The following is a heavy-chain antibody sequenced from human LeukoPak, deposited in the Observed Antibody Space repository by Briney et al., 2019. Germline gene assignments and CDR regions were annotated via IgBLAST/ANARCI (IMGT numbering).Heavy chain of an antibody. CDR3: ARVVKGGSGSYPSPWFDP. CDR2: INPNSGGT. D-gene: IGHD3-10*01. V-gene: IGHV1-2*02. Sequence: ASVKVSCKASGYTFTGYYMHWVRQAPGQGREWMGWINPNSGGTNYAQKFQGRVTMTRDTSISTAYMELSRLRSDDTAVYYCARVVKGGSGSYPSPWFDPWGQGTLVTVSS. J-gene: IGHJ5*02. CDR1: GYTFTGYY.